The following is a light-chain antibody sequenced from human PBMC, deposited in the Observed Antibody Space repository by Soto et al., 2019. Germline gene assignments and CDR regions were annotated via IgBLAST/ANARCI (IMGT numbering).Light chain of an antibody. CDR1: TSNIGTFY. Sequence: VLTQPPSASSTPGQTVTISCSGSTSNIGTFYVYWYQHLPGTAPKLLIYLGDQRASGVSVRFSGSKSGTSASLAINGLRSDDEADYYCAAWDDNLNAYVFGSGTKLTVL. V-gene: IGLV1-47*02. CDR2: LGD. CDR3: AAWDDNLNAYV. J-gene: IGLJ1*01.